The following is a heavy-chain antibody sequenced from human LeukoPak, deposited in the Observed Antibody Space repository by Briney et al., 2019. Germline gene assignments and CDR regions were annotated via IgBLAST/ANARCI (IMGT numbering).Heavy chain of an antibody. V-gene: IGHV1-69*05. CDR2: IIPVFGTA. D-gene: IGHD1-26*01. J-gene: IGHJ4*02. CDR3: ARDRGGEGIVGILDY. CDR1: GGTFSSYA. Sequence: SVKVSCKASGGTFSSYAISWVRQAPGQGHEWMGGIIPVFGTANYAQKFQGRVTITTDESTSTAYMELSSLRSEDTAVYYCARDRGGEGIVGILDYWGQGTLVTVSS.